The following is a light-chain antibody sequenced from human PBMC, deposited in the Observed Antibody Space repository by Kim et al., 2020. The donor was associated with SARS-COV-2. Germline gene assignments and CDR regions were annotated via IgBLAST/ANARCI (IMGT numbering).Light chain of an antibody. J-gene: IGLJ2*01. CDR1: SLRGEY. CDR2: GKN. Sequence: QTVRITCQGGSLRGEYASWYQQKPGQAPVLVIYGKNDRPSGIPDRFSVSSSGNTASLTITGAQAEDEADYYCNSRDSSGNHYVVFGGGTQLTVL. V-gene: IGLV3-19*01. CDR3: NSRDSSGNHYVV.